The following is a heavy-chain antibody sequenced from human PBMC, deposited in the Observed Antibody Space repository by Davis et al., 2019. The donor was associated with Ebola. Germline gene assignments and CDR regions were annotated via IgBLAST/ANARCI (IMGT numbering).Heavy chain of an antibody. V-gene: IGHV3-7*03. J-gene: IGHJ5*01. Sequence: PGGSLRLPCVASGLSFSSFWMNWARQAPGKGLEWVASVSGDGYTKYHMDSVRGRFTVSRDNAKNLVFLEMNSLRVDDTAVYFCAKDLNWNPFYSWGQGTRVVVSS. CDR3: AKDLNWNPFYS. CDR2: VSGDGYTK. D-gene: IGHD1-1*01. CDR1: GLSFSSFW.